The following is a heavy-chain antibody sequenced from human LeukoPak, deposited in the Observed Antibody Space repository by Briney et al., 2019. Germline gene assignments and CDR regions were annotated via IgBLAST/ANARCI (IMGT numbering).Heavy chain of an antibody. D-gene: IGHD1-26*01. CDR2: IYHSGST. CDR3: ARDKLRYWFDP. CDR1: GGSISGGGYS. J-gene: IGHJ5*02. Sequence: PSETLSLACAVSGGSISGGGYSWSWIRQPPGKGLEWIGYIYHSGSTYYNPSLKSRVTISVDRSKNQFSLKLSSVTAADTAVYYCARDKLRYWFDPWGQETLVTVSS. V-gene: IGHV4-30-2*01.